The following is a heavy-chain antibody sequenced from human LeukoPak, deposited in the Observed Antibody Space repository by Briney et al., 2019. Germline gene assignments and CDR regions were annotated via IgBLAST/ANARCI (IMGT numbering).Heavy chain of an antibody. CDR1: GYTLTELS. CDR3: ATRVGATDYFDY. V-gene: IGHV1-24*01. Sequence: ASVKVSCKVSGYTLTELSMHWVRQAPGKGLGWMGGFYPEDGETIYAQKFQGRVTMTEDTSTDTAYMELSSLRSEDTAVYYCATRVGATDYFDYWGQGTLVTVSS. D-gene: IGHD1-26*01. J-gene: IGHJ4*02. CDR2: FYPEDGET.